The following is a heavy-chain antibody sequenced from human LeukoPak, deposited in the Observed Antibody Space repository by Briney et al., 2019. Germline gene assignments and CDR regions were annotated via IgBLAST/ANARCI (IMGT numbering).Heavy chain of an antibody. CDR3: VRLRRNSDTSGFYYYYDF. Sequence: GGSLRLSCALSGHTFSSYRIKWVSQAEGKGLEWVSSISVRSNYIYYADSVRGRFRISRDDARDSLYLQMNSLRAEDTAVYYCVRLRRNSDTSGFYYYYDFWGQGTLVTVSS. V-gene: IGHV3-21*01. CDR2: ISVRSNYI. D-gene: IGHD3-22*01. J-gene: IGHJ4*02. CDR1: GHTFSSYR.